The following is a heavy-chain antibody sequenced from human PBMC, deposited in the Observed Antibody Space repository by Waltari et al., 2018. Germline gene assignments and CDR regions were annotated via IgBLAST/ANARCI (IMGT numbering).Heavy chain of an antibody. CDR3: ARGPGDDFWSGYWNY. J-gene: IGHJ4*02. V-gene: IGHV4-39*01. Sequence: QLQLQESGPGLVKPSETLSLTCTVSGGSISSSSYYWGWIRQPPGKGLEWIGSIYYSGSTYYNPSLKSRVTISVDTSKNQFSLKLSSVTAADTAVYYCARGPGDDFWSGYWNYWGQGTLVTVSS. CDR1: GGSISSSSYY. D-gene: IGHD3-3*01. CDR2: IYYSGST.